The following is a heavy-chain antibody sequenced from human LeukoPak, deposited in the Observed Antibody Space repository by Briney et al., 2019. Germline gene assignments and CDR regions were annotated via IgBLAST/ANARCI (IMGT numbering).Heavy chain of an antibody. CDR2: LHASGPA. Sequence: SETLSLTCTVSGGSLSTYYWSWIRRPPGKGLECIAYLHASGPANYNPSLKSRITISVDTSKNQFSLKLSSVTAADTAVYYCARHDAGIAARPLDNWGQGTLVTVSS. D-gene: IGHD6-6*01. CDR1: GGSLSTYY. V-gene: IGHV4-4*09. CDR3: ARHDAGIAARPLDN. J-gene: IGHJ4*02.